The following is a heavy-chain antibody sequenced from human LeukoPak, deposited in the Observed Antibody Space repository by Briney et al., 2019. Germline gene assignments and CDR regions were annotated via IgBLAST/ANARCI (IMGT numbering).Heavy chain of an antibody. J-gene: IGHJ3*02. D-gene: IGHD2-2*01. V-gene: IGHV3-21*01. CDR1: GFTFSSYE. CDR2: IGSRNTSI. Sequence: PGGSLRLSCAASGFTFSSYEMNWVRQAPGKGLEWVSSIGSRNTSIYYADSVKGRFTISRDNAKNSLYLQMNSLRAEDRAVYYCARETSESFDIWGQGTMVTVSS. CDR3: ARETSESFDI.